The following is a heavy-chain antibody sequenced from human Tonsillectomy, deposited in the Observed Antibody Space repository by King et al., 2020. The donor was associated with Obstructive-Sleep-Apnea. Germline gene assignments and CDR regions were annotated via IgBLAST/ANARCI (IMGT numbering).Heavy chain of an antibody. CDR3: AKDFVLGSYRGGGFDY. CDR1: GFTCDDYA. V-gene: IGHV3-9*01. D-gene: IGHD1-26*01. J-gene: IGHJ4*02. CDR2: LSCNRGSI. Sequence: VQLVESGGGLVQPGRSLRLSCAASGFTCDDYAMHWVRQAPGKGLEWVSGLSCNRGSIGYADSVKGRFTISRDNAKNSRYLQMNSLRAEATALYYCAKDFVLGSYRGGGFDYWGQGTLVTVSS.